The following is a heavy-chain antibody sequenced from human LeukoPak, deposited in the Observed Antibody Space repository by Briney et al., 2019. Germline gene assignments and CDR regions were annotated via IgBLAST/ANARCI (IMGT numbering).Heavy chain of an antibody. D-gene: IGHD2-15*01. J-gene: IGHJ4*02. CDR1: GFTFVSYG. CDR3: AREDGYCSGGNCYSYFDS. Sequence: GGSLRLSCATSGFTFVSYGMHWVRQAPGKGLEWVAYIKKTGSETYYVDSVKGRLTITRDNARNSVFLQMNSLRAEDTAVYYCAREDGYCSGGNCYSYFDSWGQGTLVTVSS. CDR2: IKKTGSET. V-gene: IGHV3-7*01.